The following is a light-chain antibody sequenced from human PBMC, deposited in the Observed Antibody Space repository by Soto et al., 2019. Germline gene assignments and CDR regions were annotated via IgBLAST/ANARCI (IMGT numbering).Light chain of an antibody. Sequence: QSALTQPASVSGSPGQSLTISCTGTSSDVGSYNLVSWYQQHPGKAPKLMIYEGSKRPSGVSNRFSGSKSGNTASLTISGLQAEDEADYYCCSYAGSQVVFGGGTKLTVL. CDR3: CSYAGSQVV. CDR2: EGS. J-gene: IGLJ2*01. V-gene: IGLV2-23*01. CDR1: SSDVGSYNL.